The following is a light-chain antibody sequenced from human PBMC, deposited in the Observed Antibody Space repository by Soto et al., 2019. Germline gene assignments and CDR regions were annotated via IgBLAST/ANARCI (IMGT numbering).Light chain of an antibody. CDR1: QSISSY. CDR3: QQSYSTPWT. V-gene: IGKV1-39*01. Sequence: DIQMTQSPSSLSASVGDRVTITCRASQSISSYVNWYQQKPGKAPKLLIYAASSLQSGVPSRFSGSGSGTDFTLTISILHPEDFATYYCQQSYSTPWTFGQGTKVEIK. J-gene: IGKJ1*01. CDR2: AAS.